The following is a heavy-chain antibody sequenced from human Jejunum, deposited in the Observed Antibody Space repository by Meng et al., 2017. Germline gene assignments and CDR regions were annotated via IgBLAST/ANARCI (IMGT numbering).Heavy chain of an antibody. CDR2: INVDSGNT. J-gene: IGHJ6*02. CDR1: GYTFSYYS. Sequence: ASVKVSCKASGYTFSYYSMHWVRQAPGQRPEWMGWINVDSGNTKYSRNLQGRVTITRDTSTNTAYMELRSLRFEDTALYYCARVEGDGYNYFYHYYGMDVWGQGTTVTV. V-gene: IGHV1-3*01. D-gene: IGHD5-24*01. CDR3: ARVEGDGYNYFYHYYGMDV.